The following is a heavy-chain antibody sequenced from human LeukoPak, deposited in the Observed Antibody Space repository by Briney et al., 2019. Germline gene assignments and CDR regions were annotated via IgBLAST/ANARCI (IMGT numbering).Heavy chain of an antibody. CDR1: GFTSSNAW. CDR2: IKSKTDGGTT. V-gene: IGHV3-15*01. Sequence: GGSLRLSCAASGFTSSNAWMSWVRQAPGKGLEWVGGIKSKTDGGTTDYAAPVKGRFTISRDDSKNTLYLQMNSLKTEDTAVYYCTTGGVTTVTTGDYWGQGTLVTVSS. D-gene: IGHD4-17*01. J-gene: IGHJ4*02. CDR3: TTGGVTTVTTGDY.